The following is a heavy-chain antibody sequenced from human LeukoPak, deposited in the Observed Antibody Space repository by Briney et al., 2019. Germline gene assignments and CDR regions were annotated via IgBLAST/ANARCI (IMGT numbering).Heavy chain of an antibody. CDR3: ARGGRYSGSYFFDY. Sequence: SETLSLTCTVSGGSISSYYWSWIRQPPGKGLEWIGYTYYSGSTNYNPSLKSRVTISVDTSKNQFSLKLSSVTAADTAVYYCARGGRYSGSYFFDYWGQGTLVTVSS. D-gene: IGHD1-26*01. J-gene: IGHJ4*02. V-gene: IGHV4-59*08. CDR1: GGSISSYY. CDR2: TYYSGST.